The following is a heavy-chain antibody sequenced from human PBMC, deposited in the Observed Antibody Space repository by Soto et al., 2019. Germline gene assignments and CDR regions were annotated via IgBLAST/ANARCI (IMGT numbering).Heavy chain of an antibody. CDR1: GGTFSSYA. V-gene: IGHV1-69*13. D-gene: IGHD3-3*01. CDR2: IIPIFGTA. J-gene: IGHJ6*02. Sequence: GASVKVSCKASGGTFSSYAISWVRQAPGQGLEWMGGIIPIFGTANYAQKFQGRVTITADESTSTAYMELSSLRSEDTAVYYCARALRFLEWSPGYYYGMDGWGQGTTVTVSS. CDR3: ARALRFLEWSPGYYYGMDG.